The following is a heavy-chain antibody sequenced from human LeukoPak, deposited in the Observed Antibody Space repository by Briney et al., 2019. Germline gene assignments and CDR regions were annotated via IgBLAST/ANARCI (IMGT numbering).Heavy chain of an antibody. CDR1: GGTFISYA. CDR2: INTNTGNP. D-gene: IGHD6-13*01. Sequence: GASVKVSCKASGGTFISYAISWVRQAPGQGLEWMGWINTNTGNPMYAQGFTGRFVFSSDTSVSTAYLQISSLKADDIAVYYCATRYSSSHYYYLDVWGKGTTVTVSS. V-gene: IGHV7-4-1*02. CDR3: ATRYSSSHYYYLDV. J-gene: IGHJ6*03.